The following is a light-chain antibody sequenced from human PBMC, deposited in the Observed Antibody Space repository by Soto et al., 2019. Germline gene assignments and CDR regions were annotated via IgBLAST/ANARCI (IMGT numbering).Light chain of an antibody. J-gene: IGKJ1*01. CDR1: QGISNY. Sequence: DIQLTQSPSFLSASVGDRVTITCRASQGISNYLAWYQRKPGKAPKVLISKASSLETGVPSRFSGSGSGTEFTLTISSLQPDDSATYYCQQYNSYFQTFGQGTKVEIK. CDR2: KAS. CDR3: QQYNSYFQT. V-gene: IGKV1-5*03.